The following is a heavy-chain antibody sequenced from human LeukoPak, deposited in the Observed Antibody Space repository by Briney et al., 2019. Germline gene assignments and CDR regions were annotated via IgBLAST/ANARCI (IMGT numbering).Heavy chain of an antibody. D-gene: IGHD1-26*01. CDR3: ARVAGDFIVGATTDY. CDR1: GFTFSSYS. V-gene: IGHV3-21*01. Sequence: GGSLRLSCAASGFTFSSYSMNWVRQAPGKGLEWVSSISSSSSYIYYADLVKGRFTISRDNAKNSLYLQMNSLRAEDTAVYYCARVAGDFIVGATTDYWGQGTLVTVSS. J-gene: IGHJ4*02. CDR2: ISSSSSYI.